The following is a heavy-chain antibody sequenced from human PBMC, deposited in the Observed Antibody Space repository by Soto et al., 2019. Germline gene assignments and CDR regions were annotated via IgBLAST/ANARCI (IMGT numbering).Heavy chain of an antibody. V-gene: IGHV4-31*03. CDR1: GGSISSGNYC. Sequence: PSETLSLTCNVSGGSISSGNYCWSWIRQHPGKGLEWIGYIYHNGNTYQNPSLKSRVAISVGPSKNQFSLKLTSMTAADTAVYYCARVAVPGSWFFGPWGQGTLVTVSS. J-gene: IGHJ5*02. CDR2: IYHNGNT. D-gene: IGHD6-19*01. CDR3: ARVAVPGSWFFGP.